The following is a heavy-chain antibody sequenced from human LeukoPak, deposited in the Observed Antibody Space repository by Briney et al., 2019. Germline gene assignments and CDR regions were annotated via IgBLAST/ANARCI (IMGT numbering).Heavy chain of an antibody. J-gene: IGHJ4*02. D-gene: IGHD6-13*01. CDR3: ARDRLGQQLVAY. CDR2: IKQDGSEK. V-gene: IGHV3-7*01. CDR1: GFTFSNHW. Sequence: GGSLRLSCAASGFTFSNHWMSWVRQAPGKGLEWVANIKQDGSEKYYVDSVKGRFTISRDNARNSLYLQMNSLRAEDTAVYYCARDRLGQQLVAYWGQGTLVTVSS.